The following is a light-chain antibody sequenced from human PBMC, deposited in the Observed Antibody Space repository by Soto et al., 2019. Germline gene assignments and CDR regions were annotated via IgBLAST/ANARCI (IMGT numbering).Light chain of an antibody. CDR3: QQYNNWPYT. J-gene: IGKJ2*01. CDR2: GAS. Sequence: EIVMTQSPATLSVSPGERATLSCRARQSVSSHLAWYQQKPGQAPRLLIYGASTRATGIPARFSGSGSGTEFTLTISSLQSEDFAVYYCQQYNNWPYTFGQGTKLEIK. CDR1: QSVSSH. V-gene: IGKV3-15*01.